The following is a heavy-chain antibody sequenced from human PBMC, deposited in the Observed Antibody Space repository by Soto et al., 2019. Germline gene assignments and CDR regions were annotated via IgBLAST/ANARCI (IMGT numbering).Heavy chain of an antibody. CDR2: ISYDGSNK. Sequence: QVQLVESGGGVVQPGRSLRLSCTASGFIFSSYGMHWVRQAPGKGLEWVVVISYDGSNKYYADSVKGRFTISRDNSKNTLYLQMNSLRAEDTAVYYCAKSISSSSAPGYYDGMDVWGQGTTVTVSS. J-gene: IGHJ6*02. CDR3: AKSISSSSAPGYYDGMDV. V-gene: IGHV3-30*18. D-gene: IGHD6-6*01. CDR1: GFIFSSYG.